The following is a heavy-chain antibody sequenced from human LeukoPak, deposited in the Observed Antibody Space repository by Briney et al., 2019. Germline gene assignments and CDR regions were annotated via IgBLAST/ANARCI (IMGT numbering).Heavy chain of an antibody. D-gene: IGHD5-18*01. CDR2: TYYRSQWHN. CDR3: AWDTDMSHDAFDI. J-gene: IGHJ3*02. V-gene: IGHV6-1*01. CDR1: GDSVSNNGAA. Sequence: SQTLSLTCAISGDSVSNNGAAWTWIRQSPSRGLERLGRTYYRSQWHNDYAVFVKSRITINADTSGNQFSLHLNSVTPEDTAVYYCAWDTDMSHDAFDIWGQGTMVTVSS.